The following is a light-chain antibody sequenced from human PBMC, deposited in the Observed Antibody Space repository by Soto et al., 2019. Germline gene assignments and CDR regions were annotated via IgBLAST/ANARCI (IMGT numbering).Light chain of an antibody. CDR2: EVS. V-gene: IGLV2-14*01. Sequence: QSALTEPASVSVSPGQSITISCTGTSSDLGGYNYVSWYQHHPGKAPKLMIYEVSNRPSGVSNRFSGSKSGNTASLTISGLQAEDEADYYCSSSTSSLYVFATGTKVTVL. CDR1: SSDLGGYNY. CDR3: SSSTSSLYV. J-gene: IGLJ1*01.